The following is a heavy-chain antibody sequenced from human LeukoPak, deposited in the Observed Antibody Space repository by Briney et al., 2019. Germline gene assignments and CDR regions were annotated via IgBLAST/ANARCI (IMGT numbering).Heavy chain of an antibody. CDR3: ARGSPKHDS. J-gene: IGHJ5*01. V-gene: IGHV4-34*01. Sequence: IPGGSLRLSCAASGFTFGSYAMSWVRQAPGKGLEWIAEISHSGTTNYNPALKSRVTISVDTSKNQFSLKLISMTAADTGVYYCARGSPKHDSWGQGTLVIVSP. CDR2: ISHSGTT. CDR1: GFTFGSYA.